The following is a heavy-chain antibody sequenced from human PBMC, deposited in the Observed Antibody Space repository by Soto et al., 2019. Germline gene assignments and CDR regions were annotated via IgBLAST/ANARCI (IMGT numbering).Heavy chain of an antibody. CDR2: TSGNKGDT. V-gene: IGHV1-18*01. CDR1: GYTFSNYG. J-gene: IGHJ6*02. CDR3: ARATSDYYYYYGLDV. Sequence: QVQLVQSGAEVKKPGASVQVSCKASGYTFSNYGISWVRQAPGQGLEWMGWTSGNKGDTKYAQTVQGRVNMTTDTSTSTVYMDLRSLRSDDTAVYYCARATSDYYYYYGLDVWGQGTTVTVSS. D-gene: IGHD3-3*01.